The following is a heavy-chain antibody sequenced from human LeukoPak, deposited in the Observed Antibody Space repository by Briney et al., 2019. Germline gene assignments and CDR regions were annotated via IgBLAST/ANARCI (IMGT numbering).Heavy chain of an antibody. D-gene: IGHD3-16*01. Sequence: SVKVSCKASGGTFSGYAISWVRQAPGQGLEWMGGIIPIFGTANYAQKFQGRVAITADESTSTAYMELSSLRSEDTAVYYCARAGGFFSPFGYWGQGTLVTVSS. CDR3: ARAGGFFSPFGY. CDR2: IIPIFGTA. J-gene: IGHJ4*02. CDR1: GGTFSGYA. V-gene: IGHV1-69*01.